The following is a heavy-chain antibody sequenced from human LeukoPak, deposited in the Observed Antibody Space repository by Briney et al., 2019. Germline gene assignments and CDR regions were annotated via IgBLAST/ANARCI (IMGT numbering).Heavy chain of an antibody. CDR1: GFTFSSYW. J-gene: IGHJ4*02. CDR3: ARDTSDYDFDY. CDR2: IKQDGSEK. D-gene: IGHD4-17*01. V-gene: IGHV3-7*01. Sequence: GGSLRLSCAASGFTFSSYWMSWVRQAPGKGLEWVAHIKQDGSEKYYVDSVKGRFTISRDNAKNSLYLQMNSLRAEDTAVYYCARDTSDYDFDYWGQGTLVTVSS.